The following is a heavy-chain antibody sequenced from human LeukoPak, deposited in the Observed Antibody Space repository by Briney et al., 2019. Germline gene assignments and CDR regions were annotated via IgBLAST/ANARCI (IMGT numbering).Heavy chain of an antibody. CDR2: INGSGAET. J-gene: IGHJ4*02. CDR1: GFTFNRYA. D-gene: IGHD2-15*01. CDR3: AKENSVAGRFSKYYGEY. Sequence: GASLRLSCVASGFTFNRYAMSWVRQAPGKGLEWVSDINGSGAETRYADSVKGRFTISRDNSKNTVYLQMNSLRAEDTAVYHCAKENSVAGRFSKYYGEYSGQGTLFTVSS. V-gene: IGHV3-23*01.